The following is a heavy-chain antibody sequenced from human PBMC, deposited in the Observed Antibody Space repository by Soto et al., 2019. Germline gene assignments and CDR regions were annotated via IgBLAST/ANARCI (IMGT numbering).Heavy chain of an antibody. J-gene: IGHJ5*02. CDR1: GESVYICVFA. CDR2: IFYTGNT. V-gene: IGHV4-61*08. Sequence: PSCTTSLACTVCGESVYICVFAGSLIRKHPEKGLEWIGYIFYTGNTNYNPSLKSRATISIDTSKNQFSLKLSSVTAADTAVYYCARHGVPDVIGDWFDPWGQGTLVTVSS. CDR3: ARHGVPDVIGDWFDP. D-gene: IGHD2-2*01.